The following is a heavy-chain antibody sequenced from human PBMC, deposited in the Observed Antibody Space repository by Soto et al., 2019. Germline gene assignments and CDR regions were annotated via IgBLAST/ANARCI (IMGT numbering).Heavy chain of an antibody. CDR1: GFSLSTSGVG. D-gene: IGHD6-13*01. V-gene: IGHV2-5*02. CDR3: AHKYSSSWYLDY. CDR2: IYWDDDK. J-gene: IGHJ4*02. Sequence: QITLKESGPTLVKPTQTLTLTCTFSGFSLSTSGVGVGWIRQPPGKALEWLALIYWDDDKRYSPSLKSRLTTTTDTAKNQVVLTMTITDPVDTATYYSAHKYSSSWYLDYWGQGTLVTVSS.